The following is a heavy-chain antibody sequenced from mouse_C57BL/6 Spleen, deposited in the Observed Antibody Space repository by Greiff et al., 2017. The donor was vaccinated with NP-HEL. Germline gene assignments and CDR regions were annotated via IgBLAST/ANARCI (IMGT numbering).Heavy chain of an antibody. CDR3: ARWGYYDGGFAY. J-gene: IGHJ3*01. D-gene: IGHD1-1*01. CDR2: IDPSDSET. Sequence: QVQLQQPGAELVRPGSSVKLSCKASGYTFTSYWMHWVKQRPIQGLEWIGNIDPSDSETHYNQKFKDKATLTVDKSSSTAYMQLSSLTSEDSAVYYCARWGYYDGGFAYWGQGTLVTVSA. CDR1: GYTFTSYW. V-gene: IGHV1-52*01.